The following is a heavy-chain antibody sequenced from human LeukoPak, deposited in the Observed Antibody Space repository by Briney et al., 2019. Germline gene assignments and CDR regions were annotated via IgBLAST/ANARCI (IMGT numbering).Heavy chain of an antibody. CDR2: ISGSVGRT. J-gene: IGHJ6*02. D-gene: IGHD3-16*02. CDR3: AKDPLTFGGVIAYGMDV. Sequence: PGGSLRLSCAASGFTLSSYAMSGVRQAPGKGREGGSAISGSVGRTYYADSVKGRFTISRDNSKTTLYLQMNSLRAEDTAVYYCAKDPLTFGGVIAYGMDVWGQGTTVTVSS. CDR1: GFTLSSYA. V-gene: IGHV3-23*01.